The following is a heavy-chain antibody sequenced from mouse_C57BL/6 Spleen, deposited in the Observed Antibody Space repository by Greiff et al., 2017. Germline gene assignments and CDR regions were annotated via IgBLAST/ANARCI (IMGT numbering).Heavy chain of an antibody. CDR1: GYTFTDYE. V-gene: IGHV1-15*01. J-gene: IGHJ4*01. D-gene: IGHD5-5*01. CDR3: TRSEIYLYAMDY. CDR2: IDPETGGT. Sequence: QVQLQQSGAELVRPGASVTLSCKASGYTFTDYEMHWVKQTPVHGLEWIGAIDPETGGTAYNQKFKGKAILTADKSSSTAYMELRSLTSEDSAVYYCTRSEIYLYAMDYWGQGTSVTVSS.